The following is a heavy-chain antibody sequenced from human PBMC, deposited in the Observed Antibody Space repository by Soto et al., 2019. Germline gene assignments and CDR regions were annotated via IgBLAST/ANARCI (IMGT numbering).Heavy chain of an antibody. CDR3: ARELPQRQGRNMDV. J-gene: IGHJ6*02. D-gene: IGHD1-1*01. V-gene: IGHV4-31*03. CDR2: INHRGSL. CDR1: GGSMTSGDQY. Sequence: SETLSLTCTVTGGSMTSGDQYWTWIRHRPGEGLEWFGYINHRGSLYYNPSLKSRVSMSVDTSKNQLSLNLSPVTAADTAVYYCARELPQRQGRNMDVWGQGTTVTVSS.